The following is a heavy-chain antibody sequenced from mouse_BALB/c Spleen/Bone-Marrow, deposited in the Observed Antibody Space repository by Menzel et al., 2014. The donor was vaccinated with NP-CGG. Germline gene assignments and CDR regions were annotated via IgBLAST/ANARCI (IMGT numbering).Heavy chain of an antibody. Sequence: EVQLVEPGGGLVQPGGSRKLPCAASGFTFSSFGMHWVRQAPEKGLEWVAYISSGSSTLYYADTVKGRFTISRDNPKNTLFLQMASLRSEDTAIYYCARYNTYGAMDYWGQGTSVTVSS. CDR1: GFTFSSFG. CDR3: ARYNTYGAMDY. J-gene: IGHJ4*01. V-gene: IGHV5-17*02. CDR2: ISSGSSTL. D-gene: IGHD2-14*01.